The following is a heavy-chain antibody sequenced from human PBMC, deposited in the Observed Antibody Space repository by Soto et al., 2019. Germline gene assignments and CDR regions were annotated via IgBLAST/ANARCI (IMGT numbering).Heavy chain of an antibody. D-gene: IGHD1-26*01. V-gene: IGHV1-69*13. CDR1: GGTFSSYA. CDR2: IIPIFGTA. J-gene: IGHJ4*02. Sequence: GSSMQVSCKASGGTFSSYAISLLRQAPGQGLEWMGGIIPIFGTANYAQKFQGRVAITADESTSTAYMELSGLRVEDTAIYYCAKDWVGGSNNYQLDYWGQGTAVTVSS. CDR3: AKDWVGGSNNYQLDY.